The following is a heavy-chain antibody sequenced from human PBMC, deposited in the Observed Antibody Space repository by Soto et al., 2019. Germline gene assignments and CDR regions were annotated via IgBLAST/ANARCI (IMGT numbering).Heavy chain of an antibody. J-gene: IGHJ4*02. CDR2: IRFDGSNE. V-gene: IGHV3-33*08. Sequence: PGGSLRLSCAASGFTFGNYAMSWVRQAPGKGLEWVAIIRFDGSNEEYADSVKGRFTISRDNSKNTLYLQMNTLGAEDTAVYYCARDGIGGTVFRGYLDYWGRGTVVTVS. D-gene: IGHD1-7*01. CDR3: ARDGIGGTVFRGYLDY. CDR1: GFTFGNYA.